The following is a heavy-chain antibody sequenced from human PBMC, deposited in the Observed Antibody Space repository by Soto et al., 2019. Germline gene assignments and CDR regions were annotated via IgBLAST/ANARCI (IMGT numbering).Heavy chain of an antibody. J-gene: IGHJ5*02. CDR2: IYYSGST. CDR3: ARVLSYYDSSGPLNNWFDP. CDR1: GGSISSGGYY. Sequence: QVQLQESGPGLVKPSQTLSLTCTVSGGSISSGGYYWSWIRQHPGKGMEWIGYIYYSGSTYYNPSLKSRGTISVDTSKKQFSLKLSSVTAADTAVYYCARVLSYYDSSGPLNNWFDPWGQGTLVTVSS. V-gene: IGHV4-31*03. D-gene: IGHD3-22*01.